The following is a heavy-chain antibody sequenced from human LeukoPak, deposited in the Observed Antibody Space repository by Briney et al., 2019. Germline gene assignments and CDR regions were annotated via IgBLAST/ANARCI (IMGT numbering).Heavy chain of an antibody. J-gene: IGHJ6*03. CDR2: INPNSGGT. CDR3: ASSRVRGTSYYYYMDV. CDR1: GYTFTGYY. Sequence: ASVKVSCKASGYTFTGYYMHWVRQAPGQGLEWMGWINPNSGGTNYAQKLQGRVTMTTDTSTSTAYMELRSLRSDDTAVYYCASSRVRGTSYYYYMDVWGKGTTVTVSS. D-gene: IGHD3-10*01. V-gene: IGHV1-2*02.